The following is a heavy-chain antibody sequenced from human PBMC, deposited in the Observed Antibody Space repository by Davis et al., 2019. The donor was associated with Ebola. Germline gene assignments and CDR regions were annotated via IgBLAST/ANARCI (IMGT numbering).Heavy chain of an antibody. V-gene: IGHV4-39*01. D-gene: IGHD6-19*01. CDR3: ARGIAVAGTDAFDI. J-gene: IGHJ3*02. CDR2: IYYSGST. CDR1: GGSISSSSYY. Sequence: PSETLSLTCTVSGGSISSSSYYWGWIRQPPGKGLEWIGSIYYSGSTYYNPSLKSRVTISVDTSKNQFSLKLSSVTAADTAVYYCARGIAVAGTDAFDIWGQGTMVTVSS.